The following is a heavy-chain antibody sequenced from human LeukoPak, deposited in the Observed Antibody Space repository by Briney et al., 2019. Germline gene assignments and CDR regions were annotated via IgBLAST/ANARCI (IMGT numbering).Heavy chain of an antibody. D-gene: IGHD3-22*01. CDR3: AKDKLRSYYYDSSGYLY. J-gene: IGHJ4*02. CDR1: GFTFSSYA. V-gene: IGHV3-23*01. CDR2: ISGSGGST. Sequence: GGSLRLSCAASGFTFSSYAMSWVRQAPGKGLEWVSAISGSGGSTYYADSVKGRFTISRDNSKNTLYLQMNSLRAEDTAVYYCAKDKLRSYYYDSSGYLYWGQGTLVTVSS.